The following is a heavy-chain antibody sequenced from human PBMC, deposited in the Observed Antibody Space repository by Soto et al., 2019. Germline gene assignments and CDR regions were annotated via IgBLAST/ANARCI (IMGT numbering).Heavy chain of an antibody. Sequence: QVQLQQWGAGLLKPSETLSLTCAVYGGSFSGYQWSWIRQTPGKGLEWIGEINDSGNINYNPSLKSRVTIFLDTPKKQFSLKLSSVTAADTAVYYCARGLILWFGELSRRGGEYYYMDVWGKGTTVSVSS. CDR1: GGSFSGYQ. J-gene: IGHJ6*03. CDR2: INDSGNI. CDR3: ARGLILWFGELSRRGGEYYYMDV. V-gene: IGHV4-34*01. D-gene: IGHD3-10*01.